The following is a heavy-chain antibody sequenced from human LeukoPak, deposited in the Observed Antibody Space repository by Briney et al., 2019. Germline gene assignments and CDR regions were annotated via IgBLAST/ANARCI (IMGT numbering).Heavy chain of an antibody. CDR1: GYTFTGYY. J-gene: IGHJ5*02. V-gene: IGHV1-2*02. Sequence: GASVTVSCTASGYTFTGYYMHWVRQAPRQGREWMGWSNPNSGGTNDAQKFQRSVTMTRDTSISTAYMELSRLRSDDTAVYYSARGFGDSSGYFRSWGQGTLVTVSS. CDR3: ARGFGDSSGYFRS. CDR2: SNPNSGGT. D-gene: IGHD3-22*01.